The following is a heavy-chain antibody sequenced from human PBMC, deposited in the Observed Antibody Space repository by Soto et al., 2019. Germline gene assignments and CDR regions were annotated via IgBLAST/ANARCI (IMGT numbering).Heavy chain of an antibody. CDR2: ISAYNGNT. D-gene: IGHD3-9*01. Sequence: ASVKVSCKASGYTFTSYGISWVRQAPGQGLEWMGWISAYNGNTNYAQKLQGRVTMTTDTSTGTAYMELRSLRSDDTAVYYCARTYYDILTGHSINIDYWGQGTLVTVSS. J-gene: IGHJ4*02. V-gene: IGHV1-18*01. CDR1: GYTFTSYG. CDR3: ARTYYDILTGHSINIDY.